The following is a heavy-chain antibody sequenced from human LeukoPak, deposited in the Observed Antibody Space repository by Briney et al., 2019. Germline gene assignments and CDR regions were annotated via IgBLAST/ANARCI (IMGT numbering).Heavy chain of an antibody. CDR1: GFTFTSYA. CDR3: AKASFPPYCSGGSCYSGLVAFDY. V-gene: IGHV3-23*01. D-gene: IGHD2-15*01. CDR2: ISGSGGST. Sequence: GGSLRLSCAASGFTFTSYAMSWVRQAPGKGLEWVSAISGSGGSTYYADSVKGRFTISRDNSKNTLYLQMNSLRAEDTAVYYCAKASFPPYCSGGSCYSGLVAFDYWGQGTLVTVSS. J-gene: IGHJ4*02.